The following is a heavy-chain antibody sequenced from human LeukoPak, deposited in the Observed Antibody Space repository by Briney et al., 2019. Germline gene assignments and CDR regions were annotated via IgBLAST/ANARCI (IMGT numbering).Heavy chain of an antibody. V-gene: IGHV4-34*01. J-gene: IGHJ4*02. CDR2: INHSGYT. CDR3: TRAVAGHPD. D-gene: IGHD6-19*01. CDR1: GVPFSNYY. Sequence: SETLSLTCAVSGVPFSNYYWSWVRQSPRQGLEWIGEINHSGYTNYNPSLKSRVTMSIDTSKNQFSLILTSVTAADAGVYYCTRAVAGHPDWGQGTLVAVSS.